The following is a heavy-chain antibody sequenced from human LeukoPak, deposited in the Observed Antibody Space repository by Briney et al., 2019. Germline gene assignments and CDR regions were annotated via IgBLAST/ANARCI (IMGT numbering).Heavy chain of an antibody. CDR2: IYYSGST. CDR1: GGSISSSSYY. D-gene: IGHD2-15*01. Sequence: SETLSLTCTVSGGSISSSSYYWGWIRQPPGKGLEWIGSIYYSGSTYYNPSLKSRVTISVDTSKNQFSLKLRSVSAADTAVYYCARPRGWRGYFDYWGQGTLVTVSS. J-gene: IGHJ4*02. CDR3: ARPRGWRGYFDY. V-gene: IGHV4-39*01.